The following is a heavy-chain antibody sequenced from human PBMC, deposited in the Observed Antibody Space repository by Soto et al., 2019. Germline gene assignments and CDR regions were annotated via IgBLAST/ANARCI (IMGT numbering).Heavy chain of an antibody. Sequence: SETLSLTCTVSGGSSSSYYWGWIRQRPGKGLEWIGYIYYSVSTNYNPSLKSRVTISVDTSKNQFSLKLSSVTAADTAVYYCARDSTTPLFIAARPSRSFDPWGQGTTVTVSS. CDR2: IYYSVST. J-gene: IGHJ5*02. D-gene: IGHD6-6*01. CDR3: ARDSTTPLFIAARPSRSFDP. V-gene: IGHV4-59*01. CDR1: GGSSSSYY.